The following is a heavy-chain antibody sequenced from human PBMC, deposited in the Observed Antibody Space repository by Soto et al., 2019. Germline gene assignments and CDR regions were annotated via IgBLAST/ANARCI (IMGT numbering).Heavy chain of an antibody. CDR3: AKNGLGFLTTYCCGYGCHYAFDM. D-gene: IGHD2-21*01. CDR2: ISGGGDGA. J-gene: IGHJ3*02. V-gene: IGHV3-23*01. Sequence: PGGSLRLSCAASGFTFSSYAITWVRQAPGKGLEWVSTISGGGDGAFYADSVKGHFTISRDNSKNTVYLEMNSLRAEDTAIYYCAKNGLGFLTTYCCGYGCHYAFDMRGQGTMVTVSS. CDR1: GFTFSSYA.